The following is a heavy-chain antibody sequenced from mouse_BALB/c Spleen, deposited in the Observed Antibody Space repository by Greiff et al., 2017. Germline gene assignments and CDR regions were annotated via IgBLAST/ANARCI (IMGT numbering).Heavy chain of an antibody. D-gene: IGHD1-1*01. V-gene: IGHV2-9*02. CDR2: IWAGGST. CDR3: ARDRKATGYADY. J-gene: IGHJ2*01. Sequence: VKVVESGPGLVAPSQSLSITCTVSGFSLTSYGVHWVRQPPGKGLEWLGVIWAGGSTNYNSALMSRLSISKDNSKSQVFLKMNSLQTDDTAMYYCARDRKATGYADYWGQGTTLTVSS. CDR1: GFSLTSYG.